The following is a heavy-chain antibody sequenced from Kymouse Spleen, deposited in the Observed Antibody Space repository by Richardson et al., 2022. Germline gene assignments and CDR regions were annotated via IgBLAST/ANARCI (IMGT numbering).Heavy chain of an antibody. V-gene: IGHV4-34*01. D-gene: IGHD1-20*01. CDR2: INHSGST. J-gene: IGHJ3*02. CDR1: GGSFSGYY. Sequence: QVQLQQWGAGLLKPSETLSLTCAVYGGSFSGYYWSWIRQPPGKGLEWIGEINHSGSTNYNPSLKSRVTISVDTSKNQFSLKLSSVTAADTAVYYCARSGPGITGTSFDIWGQGTMVTVSS. CDR3: ARSGPGITGTSFDI.